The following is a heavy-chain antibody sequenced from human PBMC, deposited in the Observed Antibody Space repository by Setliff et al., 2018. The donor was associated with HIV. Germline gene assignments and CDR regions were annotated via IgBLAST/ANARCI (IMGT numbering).Heavy chain of an antibody. Sequence: LRLSCAASRFAFSTYWMSWVRQAPGKGLEWVSSISGSSSYIYSADSMKGRFTISRDNAKNSLYLQMNSLRAEDTAVYYCARDVRPSIAVAGVCAFDIWGQGTMVTVSS. CDR1: RFAFSTYW. J-gene: IGHJ3*02. CDR3: ARDVRPSIAVAGVCAFDI. V-gene: IGHV3-21*01. CDR2: ISGSSSYI. D-gene: IGHD6-19*01.